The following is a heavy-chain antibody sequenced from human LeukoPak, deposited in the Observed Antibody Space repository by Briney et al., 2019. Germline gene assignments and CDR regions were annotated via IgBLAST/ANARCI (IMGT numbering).Heavy chain of an antibody. CDR1: GGSISSYY. Sequence: SETLSLTCTVSGGSISSYYWSWIRQPPGKGLEWIGYIYYGGSTNYNPSLKSRVTISVDTSKNQFSLKLSSVTAADTAVYYCARHKGWGHFDYWGQGTLVTVSS. D-gene: IGHD3-16*01. CDR2: IYYGGST. J-gene: IGHJ4*02. CDR3: ARHKGWGHFDY. V-gene: IGHV4-59*08.